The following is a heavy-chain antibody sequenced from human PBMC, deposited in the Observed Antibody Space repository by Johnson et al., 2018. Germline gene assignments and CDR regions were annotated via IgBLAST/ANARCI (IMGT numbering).Heavy chain of an antibody. Sequence: VQLVESGGGLVKPGGSLRLSCAASGFTFSNAWMNWVRQAPGKGLEWVGRIKSKTDGGTTDYAAPVKGRFTIPRDDSKNTPYLQMNSMKTEEQSVYYCTTDQLGDCSGGSCYAYYYYYYMDVGGKGTTVTVSS. CDR3: TTDQLGDCSGGSCYAYYYYYYMDV. CDR1: GFTFSNAW. D-gene: IGHD2-15*01. J-gene: IGHJ6*03. V-gene: IGHV3-15*07. CDR2: IKSKTDGGTT.